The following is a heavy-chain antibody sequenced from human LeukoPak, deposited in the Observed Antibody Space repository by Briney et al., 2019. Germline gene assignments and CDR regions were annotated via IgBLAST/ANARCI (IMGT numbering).Heavy chain of an antibody. CDR3: VREGSTYGYAY. CDR1: GFTFSSYG. CDR2: IWYDGSNK. V-gene: IGHV3-33*01. Sequence: PGRSLRLSCAASGFTFSSYGMHWVRQAPGKGLEWVAVIWYDGSNKYYADSVKGRFTISRDNAKNSLYLQMHNLRDEDTAVYYCVREGSTYGYAYWGQGTLVTVSS. J-gene: IGHJ4*02. D-gene: IGHD5-18*01.